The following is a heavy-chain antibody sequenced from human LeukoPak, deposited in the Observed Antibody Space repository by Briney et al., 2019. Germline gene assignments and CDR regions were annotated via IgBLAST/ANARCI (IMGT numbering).Heavy chain of an antibody. CDR3: ARDQFGYDSSGYYSYYFDY. CDR1: GYTFTSYG. Sequence: ASVNVSCKASGYTFTSYGISWVRQAPGQGLEWMGWISAYNGNRNYAQKLQGRVTMTTDTSTSTAYMELRSLRSDDTAVYYCARDQFGYDSSGYYSYYFDYWGQGTLVTVSS. V-gene: IGHV1-18*01. CDR2: ISAYNGNR. J-gene: IGHJ4*02. D-gene: IGHD3-22*01.